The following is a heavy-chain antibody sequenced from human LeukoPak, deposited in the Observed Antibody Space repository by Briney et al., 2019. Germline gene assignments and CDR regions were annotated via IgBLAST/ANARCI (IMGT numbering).Heavy chain of an antibody. CDR2: ISGSGDNT. D-gene: IGHD2/OR15-2a*01. Sequence: GGSLRLSCAAFGFTFSGFAMSWVRRTPGKGLEWVSGISGSGDNTLYAASVKGRFTISRDNSKNTLYLEMNSLRAEDTAIYYCAKMKGHPLQKYYMDVWGQGTTVTVSS. V-gene: IGHV3-23*01. CDR3: AKMKGHPLQKYYMDV. J-gene: IGHJ6*01. CDR1: GFTFSGFA.